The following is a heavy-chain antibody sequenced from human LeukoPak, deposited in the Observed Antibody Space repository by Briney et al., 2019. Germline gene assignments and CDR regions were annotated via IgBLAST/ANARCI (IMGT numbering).Heavy chain of an antibody. V-gene: IGHV6-1*01. CDR3: ARASYPDLYNWNYGGAYYYYYMDV. J-gene: IGHJ6*03. D-gene: IGHD1-7*01. CDR2: TYYRSKWYN. Sequence: SQTLSLTCAISGDSVSSNSAAWNWIRQSPSRGLEWLGRTYYRSKWYNDYAVSVKSRITINPDTSKNQSSLQLNSVTPEDTAVYYCARASYPDLYNWNYGGAYYYYYMDVWGKGTTVTVSS. CDR1: GDSVSSNSAA.